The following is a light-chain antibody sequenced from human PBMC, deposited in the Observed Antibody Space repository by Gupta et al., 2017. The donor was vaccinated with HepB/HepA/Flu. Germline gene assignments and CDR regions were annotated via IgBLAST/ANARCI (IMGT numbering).Light chain of an antibody. CDR1: NSDVR. V-gene: IGLV2-23*02. CDR3: SSEADGTSSSLV. CDR2: EVN. J-gene: IGLJ2*01. Sequence: QSALPPPASVSASPAQSITISCTGTNSDVRVSWYQQHPGKVPNLVLYEVNKRPSGVSNRFSASKSGNTAALTITGLQAEDEGDYYCSSEADGTSSSLVFGGGTKVTVL.